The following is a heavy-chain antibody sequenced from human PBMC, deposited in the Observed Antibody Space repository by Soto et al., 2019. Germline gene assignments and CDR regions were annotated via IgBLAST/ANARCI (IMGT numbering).Heavy chain of an antibody. CDR1: GFTFSSYA. CDR3: AKGRIWSGQAPIYYMDV. D-gene: IGHD3-3*01. J-gene: IGHJ6*03. CDR2: ISGSGGST. V-gene: IGHV3-23*01. Sequence: SGGSLRLSCAASGFTFSSYAMSWVRQAPGKGLEWVSAISGSGGSTYYADSVKGRFTISRDNSKNTLYLQMNGLRAEDTAVYYCAKGRIWSGQAPIYYMDVWGKGTTVTVSS.